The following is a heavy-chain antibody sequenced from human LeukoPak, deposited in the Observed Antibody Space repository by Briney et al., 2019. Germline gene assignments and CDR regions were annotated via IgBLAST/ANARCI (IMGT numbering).Heavy chain of an antibody. CDR3: IREVQVRASASLGL. Sequence: GGSLRLSCAASGFTISGFWMHWVRQVPEEGLVWVARMNSAGTTINYADSVKGRFTISRDNVRNTLHLQMNNLSLEDTAVYFCIREVQVRASASLGLWGRGTLVTAS. CDR1: GFTISGFW. V-gene: IGHV3-74*01. D-gene: IGHD1-1*01. CDR2: MNSAGTTI. J-gene: IGHJ4*01.